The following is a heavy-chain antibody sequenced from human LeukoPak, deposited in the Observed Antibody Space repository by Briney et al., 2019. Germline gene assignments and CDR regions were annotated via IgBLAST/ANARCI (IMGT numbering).Heavy chain of an antibody. J-gene: IGHJ4*02. D-gene: IGHD2-2*01. Sequence: ASVKVSCKASGYTFTGYYMHWVRQAPGQGLEWMGWSNPNSGDTIYAQKFQGRVTMTRDTSITTAYMELSRLTSDDTAMYYCAREEGFCRTTSWSAPFDYWGQGTLVTVSS. CDR3: AREEGFCRTTSWSAPFDY. CDR1: GYTFTGYY. V-gene: IGHV1-2*02. CDR2: SNPNSGDT.